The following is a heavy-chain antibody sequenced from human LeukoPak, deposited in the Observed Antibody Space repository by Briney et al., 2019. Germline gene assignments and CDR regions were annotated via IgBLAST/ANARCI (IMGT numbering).Heavy chain of an antibody. CDR1: GFTFDDYA. CDR2: ISWNSGSI. J-gene: IGHJ5*02. V-gene: IGHV3-9*03. D-gene: IGHD3-10*01. CDR3: AKGPGAYYYGSGRFDP. Sequence: GRSLRLSCAASGFTFDDYAMHWVRQAPGKGLEWVSGISWNSGSIGYADSVKGRFTMSRDNAKNSLYLQMNSLRAEDMALYYCAKGPGAYYYGSGRFDPWGQGTLVTVSS.